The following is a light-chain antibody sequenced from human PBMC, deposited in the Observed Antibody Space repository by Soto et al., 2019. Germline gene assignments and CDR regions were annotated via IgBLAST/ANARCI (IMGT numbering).Light chain of an antibody. J-gene: IGKJ4*01. V-gene: IGKV3-11*01. CDR1: QSVSRY. Sequence: EIVLTQSPASLSFSPGERATLSCRASQSVSRYLAWYQQKPGQAPRLLIYDATNRATGIPARFSGSGSGTDFTLTIRSLEPEDFAVYYCQQRSNWPLTFGGGTKVDIK. CDR2: DAT. CDR3: QQRSNWPLT.